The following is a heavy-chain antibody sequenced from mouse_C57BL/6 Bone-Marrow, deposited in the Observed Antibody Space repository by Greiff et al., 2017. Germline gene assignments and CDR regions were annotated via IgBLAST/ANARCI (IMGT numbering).Heavy chain of an antibody. CDR3: ARDRARTGSAVDY. Sequence: EVQLVESGPGLVKPSQSLSLTCSVSGYSITSCYYWNWIRQFPGNKLEWMGYISYDGSNNYNPSLKNRISITRDTSNNQFFLKLNSVPTEDPATYYCARDRARTGSAVDYWGQGTTLTVSS. D-gene: IGHD4-1*01. V-gene: IGHV3-6*01. CDR2: ISYDGSN. CDR1: GYSITSCYY. J-gene: IGHJ2*01.